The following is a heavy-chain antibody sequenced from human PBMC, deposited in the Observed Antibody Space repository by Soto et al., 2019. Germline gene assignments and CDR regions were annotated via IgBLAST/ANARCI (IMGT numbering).Heavy chain of an antibody. CDR1: GFTFSSYD. CDR2: IGTAGDT. J-gene: IGHJ3*01. D-gene: IGHD5-12*01. CDR3: VREGRGSFDF. V-gene: IGHV3-13*01. Sequence: EVQLVESGGGLVQPGGSLRLSCAASGFTFSSYDMHWVRQATGKGLEWVSAIGTAGDTYYPGSVKGRFTISRDNSKNTLSLQMSSLTADDTAIYYCVREGRGSFDFWGRRTMVTVSS.